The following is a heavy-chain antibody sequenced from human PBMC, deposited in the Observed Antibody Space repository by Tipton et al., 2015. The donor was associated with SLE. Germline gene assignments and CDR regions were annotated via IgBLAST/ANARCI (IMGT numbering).Heavy chain of an antibody. J-gene: IGHJ6*03. CDR1: GYTFNIYG. CDR2: INAYNGNT. D-gene: IGHD3-10*01. V-gene: IGHV1-18*01. CDR3: ARGLIGVGELFGYYYYYMDV. Sequence: QLVQSGAEVKRPGSSVKVSCKASGYTFNIYGISWVRHAPGHGLEWMGWINAYNGNTNYAQKFQDRVTMTIDTPMSTAYMELRSLRSDDTAVYYCARGLIGVGELFGYYYYYMDVWGKGTTVTVSS.